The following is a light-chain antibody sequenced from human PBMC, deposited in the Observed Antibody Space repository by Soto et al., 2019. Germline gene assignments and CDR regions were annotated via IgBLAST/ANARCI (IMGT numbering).Light chain of an antibody. J-gene: IGKJ1*01. CDR1: QSISTW. V-gene: IGKV1-5*01. Sequence: DIQMTQSPSTLSASVGDRVTITCRASQSISTWLAWYQQKPGKAPKLLIYDVSSLESGVPSRFSGSGSGTDFTLTISSLQPEDFATYSCQQSYNSPQTFGRGTKVDIK. CDR2: DVS. CDR3: QQSYNSPQT.